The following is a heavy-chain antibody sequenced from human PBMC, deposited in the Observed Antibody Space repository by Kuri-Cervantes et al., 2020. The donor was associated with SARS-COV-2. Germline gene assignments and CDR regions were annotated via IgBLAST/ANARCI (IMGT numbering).Heavy chain of an antibody. CDR3: ARDAPSSGWTAPGSY. Sequence: ASVKVSCKAPETTFPNYEINWVRQATGQGLEWMGMVKTNSGNTLYAQIFQGRVTMTRDTSTSTVYMELRSLRSDDTAVYYCARDAPSSGWTAPGSYWGQGTLVTVSS. CDR2: VKTNSGNT. V-gene: IGHV1-8*01. CDR1: ETTFPNYE. D-gene: IGHD6-19*01. J-gene: IGHJ4*02.